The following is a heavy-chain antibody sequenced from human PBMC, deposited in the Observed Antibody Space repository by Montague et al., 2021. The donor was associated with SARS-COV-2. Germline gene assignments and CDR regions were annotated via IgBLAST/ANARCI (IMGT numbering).Heavy chain of an antibody. CDR2: IHYCGNT. D-gene: IGHD5-24*01. CDR1: GGSIRNYF. V-gene: IGHV4-59*01. J-gene: IGHJ4*02. Sequence: SETLSLTCTVSGGSIRNYFWSWIRQPPGKGLEWIGYIHYCGNTNYNPSLKSRATISIDTSKNQFSLKLSSVTAADTAVYFCAKVFPGWLHIHPYFDYWGQGNLVTVSS. CDR3: AKVFPGWLHIHPYFDY.